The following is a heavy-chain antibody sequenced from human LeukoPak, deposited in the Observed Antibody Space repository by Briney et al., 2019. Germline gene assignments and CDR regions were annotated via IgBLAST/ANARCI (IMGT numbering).Heavy chain of an antibody. Sequence: ASVKVSCKASGYSFTSNYIHWVRQAPGQGLEWMEMIYPRDGSTSYAQKFQGRVTVTRDTSTSTVHMELSGLRSEDTAVYYCARDQEAFDYWAREPWSPSPQ. CDR2: IYPRDGST. V-gene: IGHV1-46*01. CDR3: ARDQEAFDY. CDR1: GYSFTSNY. J-gene: IGHJ4*02.